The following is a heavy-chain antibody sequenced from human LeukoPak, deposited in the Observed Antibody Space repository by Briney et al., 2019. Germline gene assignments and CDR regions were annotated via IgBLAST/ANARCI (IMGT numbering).Heavy chain of an antibody. D-gene: IGHD2-21*02. CDR1: GGSISSYH. J-gene: IGHJ4*02. CDR2: IYYSGST. Sequence: SETLSLTCTVSGGSISSYHWSWIRQPPGKGLEWIGYIYYSGSTNYNPSLKSRVTISVDTSKNQFSLKLSSVTAADTAVYYCARDSPCGGDCYTFDYWGQGTLVTVPS. V-gene: IGHV4-59*01. CDR3: ARDSPCGGDCYTFDY.